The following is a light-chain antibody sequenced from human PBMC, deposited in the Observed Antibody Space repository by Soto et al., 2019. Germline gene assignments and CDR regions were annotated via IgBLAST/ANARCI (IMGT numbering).Light chain of an antibody. CDR2: DAS. Sequence: EIVLTQSPATLSLSPGERASISCRASQSVGNSLAWYQQKPGQAPRLLISDASNRATGIPARFSGSGSGTDFTLTISSLEPEDFALYYCQQYGSSPPTFGQGTKVDIK. J-gene: IGKJ1*01. CDR1: QSVGNS. CDR3: QQYGSSPPT. V-gene: IGKV3-11*01.